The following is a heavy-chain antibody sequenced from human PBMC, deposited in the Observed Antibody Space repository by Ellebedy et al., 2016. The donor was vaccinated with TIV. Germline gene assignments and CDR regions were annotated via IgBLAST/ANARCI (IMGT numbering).Heavy chain of an antibody. D-gene: IGHD3-16*01. CDR1: GGSISSYS. V-gene: IGHV4-59*13. J-gene: IGHJ2*01. CDR3: AREWGGFDL. Sequence: SETLSLTXTVSGGSISSYSWSWIRQPPGKGLEWIGFIYYSGSTNYNPSLKSRVTISVDTSKNQFSLKLSSVTAADTAVYYCAREWGGFDLWGRGTLVTVSS. CDR2: IYYSGST.